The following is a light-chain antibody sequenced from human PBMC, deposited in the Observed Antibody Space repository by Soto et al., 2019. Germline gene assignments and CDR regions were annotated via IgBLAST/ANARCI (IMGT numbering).Light chain of an antibody. V-gene: IGKV2-28*01. CDR1: QSLLHSNGYNY. CDR3: MQALQSLT. CDR2: FGS. Sequence: DIVVTQSPLSLPVTPGEPPSISFRSSQSLLHSNGYNYLDWYVQKPGQSPQLLIYFGSNRAPGVPDRFSGSGSGTDFTLKINRVEAEDVGTYYCMQALQSLTFGQGTRLEIK. J-gene: IGKJ5*01.